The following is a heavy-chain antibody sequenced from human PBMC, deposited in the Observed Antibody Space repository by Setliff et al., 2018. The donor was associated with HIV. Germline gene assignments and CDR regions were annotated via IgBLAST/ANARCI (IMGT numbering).Heavy chain of an antibody. Sequence: KPSETLSLTCCVSGASINSGSYYWTWIRQHPGKGLEWIGYIYYSGSTYYNPSLKSRLAMSLDTSSNQFSLKLRSVTAADTAVYYCAREIQASPDPPYGYNYFDPWGQGILVTVSS. CDR2: IYYSGST. J-gene: IGHJ5*02. V-gene: IGHV4-31*03. D-gene: IGHD4-17*01. CDR1: GASINSGSYY. CDR3: AREIQASPDPPYGYNYFDP.